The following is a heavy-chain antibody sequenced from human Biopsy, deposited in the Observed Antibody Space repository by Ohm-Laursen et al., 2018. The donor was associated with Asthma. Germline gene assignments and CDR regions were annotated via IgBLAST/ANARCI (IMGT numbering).Heavy chain of an antibody. D-gene: IGHD1-7*01. J-gene: IGHJ4*02. CDR1: GYSFTSYW. CDR3: ARFIDGTFFVDY. V-gene: IGHV5-51*01. Sequence: ESLRISCKGSGYSFTSYWIGWVRQMPGKGLEWMGIIYPGDSDTRYSPSFQGQVTISADMSISTAFLQWSSLKVSDTAIYYCARFIDGTFFVDYWGQGTLVTVSS. CDR2: IYPGDSDT.